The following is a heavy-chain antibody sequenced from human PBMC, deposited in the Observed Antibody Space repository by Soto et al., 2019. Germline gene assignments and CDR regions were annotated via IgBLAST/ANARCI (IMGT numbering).Heavy chain of an antibody. CDR1: GFTFSSNS. J-gene: IGHJ5*02. CDR2: ISSSSSTI. D-gene: IGHD3-3*01. Sequence: EVQVVESGGGLVQPGGSLRLSCAASGFTFSSNSMNWVRQAPGTGLEWISYISSSSSTIYADSVKGRFTISRDNAKNSLYLQMNSLRDEDTAVYYCARVIWSGHLTSDLWGQGTLVTVYS. CDR3: ARVIWSGHLTSDL. V-gene: IGHV3-48*02.